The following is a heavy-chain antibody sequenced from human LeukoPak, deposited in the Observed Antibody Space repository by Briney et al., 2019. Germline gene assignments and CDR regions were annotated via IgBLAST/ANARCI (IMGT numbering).Heavy chain of an antibody. D-gene: IGHD3-22*01. CDR1: GGTFSSYT. J-gene: IGHJ5*02. V-gene: IGHV1-69*04. CDR2: IIPILGIA. CDR3: ARDIAYYDSSGGPNWFDP. Sequence: ASVKVSRKASGGTFSSYTISWVRQAPGQGLEWMGRIIPILGIANYAQKFQGRVTITADKSTSTAYMELSSLRSEDTAVYYCARDIAYYDSSGGPNWFDPWGQGTLVTVSS.